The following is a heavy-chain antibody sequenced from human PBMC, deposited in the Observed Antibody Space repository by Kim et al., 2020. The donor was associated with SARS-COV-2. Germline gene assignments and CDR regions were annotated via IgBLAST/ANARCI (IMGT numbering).Heavy chain of an antibody. CDR2: ISSSSSTI. CDR1: GFTFSSYS. Sequence: GGSLRLSCAASGFTFSSYSMNWVRQAPGKGLEWVSYISSSSSTIYYADSVKGRFTISRDNTKNSLYLQMNSLIDEDTAVYYCASGTVTDDYWGQGTLVTVSS. J-gene: IGHJ4*02. CDR3: ASGTVTDDY. V-gene: IGHV3-48*02. D-gene: IGHD1-1*01.